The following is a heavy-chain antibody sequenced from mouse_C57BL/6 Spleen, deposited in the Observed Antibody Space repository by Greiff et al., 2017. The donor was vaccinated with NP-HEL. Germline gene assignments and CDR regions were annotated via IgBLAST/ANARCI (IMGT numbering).Heavy chain of an antibody. CDR1: GYTFTSYW. V-gene: IGHV1-72*01. CDR2: IDPNSGGT. D-gene: IGHD2-4*01. J-gene: IGHJ2*01. Sequence: QVQLKQPGAELVKPGASVKLSCKASGYTFTSYWMHWVKQRPGRGLEWIGRIDPNSGGTKYNEKFKSKATLSVDKPSSTAYMQLSSLTSEDSAVYYCAKIYYDYDDGIWYYFDYWGQGTTLTVSS. CDR3: AKIYYDYDDGIWYYFDY.